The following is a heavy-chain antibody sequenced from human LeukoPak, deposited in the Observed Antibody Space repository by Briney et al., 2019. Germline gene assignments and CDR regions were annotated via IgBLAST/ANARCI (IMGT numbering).Heavy chain of an antibody. CDR1: GVTFSIHG. J-gene: IGHJ4*02. V-gene: IGHV3-23*01. D-gene: IGHD3-22*01. Sequence: GGTLRLSCAASGVTFSIHGMNWVRQAPVKGLEWVSGISPGGEIPYYADSVKGRFTISRDNSKDTVSLQMHSLRAEDTATYYCAKDDGWLYYNHWGQGTLVTVSS. CDR3: AKDDGWLYYNH. CDR2: ISPGGEIP.